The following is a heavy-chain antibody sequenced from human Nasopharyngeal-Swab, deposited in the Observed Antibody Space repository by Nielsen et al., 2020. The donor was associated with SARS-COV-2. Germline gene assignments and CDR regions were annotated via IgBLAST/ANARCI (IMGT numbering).Heavy chain of an antibody. CDR2: IYSGGST. J-gene: IGHJ6*02. CDR1: GFTVSSNY. D-gene: IGHD6-6*01. Sequence: GESLKISCAASGFTVSSNYMSWVRQAPGKGLEWVSVIYSGGSTYYADSVKGRFTISRDNSKNTLYLQMNSLRAEDTAVYYCARDPVAARTPHYYYGMDVWGQGTTVTVS. CDR3: ARDPVAARTPHYYYGMDV. V-gene: IGHV3-66*01.